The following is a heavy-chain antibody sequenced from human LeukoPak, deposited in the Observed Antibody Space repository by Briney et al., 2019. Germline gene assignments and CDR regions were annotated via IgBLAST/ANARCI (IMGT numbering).Heavy chain of an antibody. CDR1: GFTFSSYG. V-gene: IGHV3-30*02. J-gene: IGHJ4*02. CDR2: IRYDGSNK. Sequence: GGSLRLSCAASGFTFSSYGMHWVRQAPGKGLEWVAFIRYDGSNKYYADSVKGRFTISRDNSKNTLYLQMNSLRAEDTAVYYCAKDPNRLLWFGEASEYFDYWGRGTLVTVSS. D-gene: IGHD3-10*01. CDR3: AKDPNRLLWFGEASEYFDY.